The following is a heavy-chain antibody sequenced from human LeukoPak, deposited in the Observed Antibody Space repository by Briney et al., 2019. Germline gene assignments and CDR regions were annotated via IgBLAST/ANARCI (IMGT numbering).Heavy chain of an antibody. J-gene: IGHJ4*02. CDR1: GFTFSSYW. Sequence: PGGSLRLSCAASGFTFSSYWMSWVRQAPGKGLEWVANIKQDGSEKYYVDSVKGRFTISRDNAKNSLYLQMNSLRAEDTAVYYCARTGVVVVPPDGSVSYYFDYWGQGTLVTVSS. D-gene: IGHD2-2*01. CDR2: IKQDGSEK. CDR3: ARTGVVVVPPDGSVSYYFDY. V-gene: IGHV3-7*01.